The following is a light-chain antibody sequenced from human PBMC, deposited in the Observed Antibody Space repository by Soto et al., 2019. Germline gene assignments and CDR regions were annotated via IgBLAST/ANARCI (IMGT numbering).Light chain of an antibody. J-gene: IGLJ2*01. V-gene: IGLV1-51*01. CDR3: GTWDSSLSVVL. CDR1: SSNIGNNY. CDR2: DTN. Sequence: QSVLTQPPSVSAAPGQKVIISCSGSSSNIGNNYVSWYQHLPATAPKLLIYDTNKRPSGIPDRSSGSKSGTSATLGITGLQTGDEADYYCGTWDSSLSVVLFGGGTQLTVL.